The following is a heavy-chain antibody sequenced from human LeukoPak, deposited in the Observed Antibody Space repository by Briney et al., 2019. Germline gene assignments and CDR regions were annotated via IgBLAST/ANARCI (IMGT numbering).Heavy chain of an antibody. J-gene: IGHJ4*02. CDR3: ARGLTYDILTGYYPH. CDR1: GFTASSNY. D-gene: IGHD3-9*01. Sequence: GGSLRLSCAASGFTASSNYMSWVRQAPGKGLEWVSVIYSGGSTYYADSVKGRFTISRDNSKNTLYLQMNSLRAEDTAVYYCARGLTYDILTGYYPHWGQGTLVTVSS. CDR2: IYSGGST. V-gene: IGHV3-53*01.